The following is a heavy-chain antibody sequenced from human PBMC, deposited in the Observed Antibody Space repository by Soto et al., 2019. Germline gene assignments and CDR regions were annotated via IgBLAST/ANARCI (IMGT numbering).Heavy chain of an antibody. J-gene: IGHJ2*01. CDR2: IYYSGTT. CDR3: ARSVQSSGWHSWYFDL. CDR1: RGSISSYY. V-gene: IGHV4-59*01. Sequence: QVQLQESGPGLVTPSETLSLTCTVSRGSISSYYWSWLRQPPGKGLEWIGYIYYSGTTNYNPSLESRLTLSVDTSKNQFSLKLTSVTAADTAVYYCARSVQSSGWHSWYFDLWGRGTLVTVSS. D-gene: IGHD6-19*01.